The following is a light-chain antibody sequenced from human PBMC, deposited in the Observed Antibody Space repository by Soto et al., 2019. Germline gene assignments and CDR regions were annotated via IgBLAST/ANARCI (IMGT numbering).Light chain of an antibody. Sequence: QSALTQPASVSGSPGQSITISCTGTSSNVGGYNDVSWYQQHPGKAPKLMIYEVSNLPSGVSNRFPGSKSGNTASLTISGLQAGDEADYYCSSYTSSSTLYVFGTGTKVTVL. J-gene: IGLJ1*01. V-gene: IGLV2-14*01. CDR3: SSYTSSSTLYV. CDR2: EVS. CDR1: SSNVGGYND.